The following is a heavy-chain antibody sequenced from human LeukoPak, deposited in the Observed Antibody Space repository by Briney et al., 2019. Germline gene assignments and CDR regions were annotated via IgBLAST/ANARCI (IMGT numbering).Heavy chain of an antibody. D-gene: IGHD3-10*01. J-gene: IGHJ6*03. Sequence: GGSLRLSCAASGFTFSSYAMSWVRQAPGKGLEWVSAISGSGGSTYYADSVKGRFTISRDNSKNTLYLQMNSLRAEDTAVYYCAKDPYYYGSDLDYYYMDVWGKGTTVTVSS. CDR3: AKDPYYYGSDLDYYYMDV. CDR1: GFTFSSYA. V-gene: IGHV3-23*01. CDR2: ISGSGGST.